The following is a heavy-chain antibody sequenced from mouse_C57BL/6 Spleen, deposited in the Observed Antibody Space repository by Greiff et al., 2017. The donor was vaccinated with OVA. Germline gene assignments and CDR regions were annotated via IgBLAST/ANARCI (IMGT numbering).Heavy chain of an antibody. CDR1: GYTFTSYW. CDR3: AREGYYGPY. D-gene: IGHD2-1*01. CDR2: IHPNSGST. Sequence: QVHVKQPGAELVKPGASVKLSCKASGYTFTSYWMHWVKQRPGQGLEWIGMIHPNSGSTNYNEKFKSKATLTVDKSSSTAYMQLSSLTSEDSAVYYCAREGYYGPYWGQGTLVTVSA. J-gene: IGHJ3*01. V-gene: IGHV1-64*01.